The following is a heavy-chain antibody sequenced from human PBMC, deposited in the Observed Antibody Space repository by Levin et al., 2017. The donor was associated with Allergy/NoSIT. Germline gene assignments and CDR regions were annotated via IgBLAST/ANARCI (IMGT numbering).Heavy chain of an antibody. CDR3: ARDFEAAYDY. J-gene: IGHJ4*02. Sequence: GESLKISCAASGFTFRRFAIHWVRQAPGKGLEWVAIIWYDGSQKYYGDSVKGRFTISRDDSKNTVYLQMNSLRADDTAVYYCARDFEAAYDYWGQGIWVTVSS. CDR2: IWYDGSQK. V-gene: IGHV3-33*01. CDR1: GFTFRRFA. D-gene: IGHD6-13*01.